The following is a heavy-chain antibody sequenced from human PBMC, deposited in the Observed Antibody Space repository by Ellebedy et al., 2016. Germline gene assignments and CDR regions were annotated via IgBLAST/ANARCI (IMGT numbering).Heavy chain of an antibody. J-gene: IGHJ4*02. D-gene: IGHD1-26*01. Sequence: GESLKISXKASGYIFTYYWIAWVRQMPGKGLEWMGTFYPDDSDSYYNPSFQGQVTFSADNSINTAYLQWRSLKPSDSAMYYCARGGSGTMKHFTYWGQGALVSVSS. V-gene: IGHV5-51*01. CDR1: GYIFTYYW. CDR2: FYPDDSDS. CDR3: ARGGSGTMKHFTY.